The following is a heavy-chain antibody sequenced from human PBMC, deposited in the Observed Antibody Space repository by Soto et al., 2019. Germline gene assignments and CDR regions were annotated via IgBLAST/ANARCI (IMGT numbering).Heavy chain of an antibody. D-gene: IGHD6-6*01. Sequence: QVQLVQSGAEVKKPGSSVKVSCKASGGTFSSYAISWVRQAPGQGLEWMGGIIPIFGTANYAQKFQGRVTITADKSTSTADMELSSLRSEDTAVYYCASRGYSSSSYYYYGMDVWGQGTTVTVSS. V-gene: IGHV1-69*06. CDR2: IIPIFGTA. J-gene: IGHJ6*02. CDR1: GGTFSSYA. CDR3: ASRGYSSSSYYYYGMDV.